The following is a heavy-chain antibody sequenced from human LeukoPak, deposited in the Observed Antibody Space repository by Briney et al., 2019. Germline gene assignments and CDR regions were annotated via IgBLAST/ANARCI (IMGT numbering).Heavy chain of an antibody. CDR2: IYPGDSKT. D-gene: IGHD1-14*01. Sequence: GESLKISCKGSGYSFTFYWIAWVRQMPGKGLEWMGIIYPGDSKTIYSPSFQGQVSISVDKSISTAYLQWGSLKASDTAMYYCARHSTRPNWYTPVDYWGQGTLVTVSS. J-gene: IGHJ4*02. V-gene: IGHV5-51*01. CDR3: ARHSTRPNWYTPVDY. CDR1: GYSFTFYW.